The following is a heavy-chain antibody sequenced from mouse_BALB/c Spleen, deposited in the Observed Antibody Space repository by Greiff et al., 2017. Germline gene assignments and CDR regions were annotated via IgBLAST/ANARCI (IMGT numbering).Heavy chain of an antibody. Sequence: VNLVESGPGLVQPSQSLSITCTVSGFSLTSYGVHWVRQSPGKGLEWLGVIWSGGSTDYNAAFISRLSISKDNSKSQVFFKMNSLQANDTAIYYCARSLAYWGQGTLVTVSA. CDR3: ARSLAY. CDR2: IWSGGST. CDR1: GFSLTSYG. J-gene: IGHJ3*01. V-gene: IGHV2-2*02.